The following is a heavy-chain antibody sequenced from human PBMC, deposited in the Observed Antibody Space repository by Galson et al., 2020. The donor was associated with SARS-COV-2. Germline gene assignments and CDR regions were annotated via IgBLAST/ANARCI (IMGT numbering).Heavy chain of an antibody. CDR2: IDWDDDQ. CDR1: GFSLSTSGMC. J-gene: IGHJ6*02. V-gene: IGHV2-70*01. Sequence: SGPTLVKPTQTLTLTCTFSGFSLSTSGMCVSLIRQHPGKALEWLALIDWDDDQYYSTSLKTRLTISKDTSKNQVVLTMTNVDPVDTATYYCARMPVGDGLGVYYYCGMDVWGQGTTVTVAS. D-gene: IGHD2-21*01. CDR3: ARMPVGDGLGVYYYCGMDV.